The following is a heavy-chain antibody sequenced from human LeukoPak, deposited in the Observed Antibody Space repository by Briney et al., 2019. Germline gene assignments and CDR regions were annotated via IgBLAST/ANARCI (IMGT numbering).Heavy chain of an antibody. Sequence: SETLSLTCAVYGGAFSGYYWSWSRQPPGKGLEWIGEINHSGSTNYNPSLKSRVTISVDTCKNQFSLKLSSVTAADTAVYYCARRQPYYYDSSGYYGDYWGQGTLVTVSS. CDR3: ARRQPYYYDSSGYYGDY. CDR2: INHSGST. CDR1: GGAFSGYY. J-gene: IGHJ4*02. D-gene: IGHD3-22*01. V-gene: IGHV4-34*01.